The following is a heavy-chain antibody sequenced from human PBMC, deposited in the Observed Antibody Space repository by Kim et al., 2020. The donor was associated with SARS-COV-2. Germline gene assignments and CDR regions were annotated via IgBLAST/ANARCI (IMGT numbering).Heavy chain of an antibody. V-gene: IGHV4-59*01. D-gene: IGHD1-7*01. Sequence: NPSLKSRVTISVDTSENQFSLKRSSVTAADTAVYYCARVDITGTPSPFDYWGQGTLVTVSS. CDR3: ARVDITGTPSPFDY. J-gene: IGHJ4*02.